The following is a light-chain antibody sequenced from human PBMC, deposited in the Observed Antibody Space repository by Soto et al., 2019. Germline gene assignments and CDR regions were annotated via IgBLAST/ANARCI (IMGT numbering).Light chain of an antibody. V-gene: IGLV2-14*01. CDR2: EVT. CDR3: SSYTTTESHVV. Sequence: QSALTQPASVSGSPGQSINISCTGTSSDVGGFNYVSWYQQHPGKAPKLLIYEVTKWPSGASNRFPGSKSGNTASLTISGLQAGDEGDYFCSSYTTTESHVVFGGGTKVTVL. CDR1: SSDVGGFNY. J-gene: IGLJ2*01.